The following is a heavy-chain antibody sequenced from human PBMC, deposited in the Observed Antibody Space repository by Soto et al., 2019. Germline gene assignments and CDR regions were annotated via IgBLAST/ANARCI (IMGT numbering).Heavy chain of an antibody. CDR1: GFTFSSYG. CDR3: AKDLRLRPIFALGERNYGMDV. V-gene: IGHV3-30*18. J-gene: IGHJ6*02. D-gene: IGHD3-3*01. Sequence: QVQLVESGGGVVQPGRSLRLSCAASGFTFSSYGMHWVRQAPGKGLEWVAVISYDGSNKYYADSVKGRFTISRDNSKNTLYLQMNSLRAEDTAVYYCAKDLRLRPIFALGERNYGMDVWGQGTTVTVSS. CDR2: ISYDGSNK.